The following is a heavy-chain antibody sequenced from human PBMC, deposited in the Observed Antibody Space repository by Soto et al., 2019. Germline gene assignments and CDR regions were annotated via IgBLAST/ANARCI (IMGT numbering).Heavy chain of an antibody. CDR2: VFSSVSA. V-gene: IGHV4-4*07. J-gene: IGHJ4*02. D-gene: IGHD2-21*02. CDR3: ARDGMTTGDT. Sequence: VTQALSYIVAGGSTRSHTWISVRQPANKGLEWIGRVFSSVSATYNPSLKSRVSISMDTPENRISLKLDSVTAADAGVYFCARDGMTTGDTWGPGTLVTVSS. CDR1: GGSTRSHT.